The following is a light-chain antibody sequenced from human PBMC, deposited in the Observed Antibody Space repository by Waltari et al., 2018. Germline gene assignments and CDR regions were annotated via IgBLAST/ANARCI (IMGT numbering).Light chain of an antibody. CDR2: EVR. V-gene: IGLV2-8*01. CDR1: SSDVGGYNY. J-gene: IGLJ3*02. Sequence: QSALTQPPSASGSPGQSVTISCTGTSSDVGGYNYFSCYQQHPGKAPNVMIYEVRKRPPGVPDGFSGSKAGNTASLTVSGVQAEDEADYYCSSYGGSNNLVFGGGTKLTVL. CDR3: SSYGGSNNLV.